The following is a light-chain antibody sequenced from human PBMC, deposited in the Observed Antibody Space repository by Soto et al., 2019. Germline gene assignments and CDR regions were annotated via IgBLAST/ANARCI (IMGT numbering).Light chain of an antibody. V-gene: IGLV2-14*01. CDR3: SSYTTSNTRQIV. CDR1: SSDVGGYNY. Sequence: QSALTRPASVTGSPGQAIPISCTGTSSDVGGYNYVSWYQQHPGKAPKFMIYDVSNRPSGVSNRFSGSKSGNTASLTISGLQAEDEADYYCSSYTTSNTRQIVFGTGTKVTVL. CDR2: DVS. J-gene: IGLJ1*01.